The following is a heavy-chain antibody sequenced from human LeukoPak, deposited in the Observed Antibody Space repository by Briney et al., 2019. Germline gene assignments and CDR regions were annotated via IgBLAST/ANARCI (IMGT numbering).Heavy chain of an antibody. CDR3: ARAGYSSSYLDY. J-gene: IGHJ4*02. Sequence: SVKGRFTISRDNSKNTLYLQMNSLRAEDTAVYYCARAGYSSSYLDYWGQGTLVSVSS. V-gene: IGHV3-30*01. D-gene: IGHD6-13*01.